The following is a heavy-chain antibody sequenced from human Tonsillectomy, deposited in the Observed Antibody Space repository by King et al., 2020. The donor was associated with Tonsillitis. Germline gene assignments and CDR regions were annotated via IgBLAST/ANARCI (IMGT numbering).Heavy chain of an antibody. CDR2: IDPSDSYT. Sequence: QLVQSATEVKKPGESLRISCKASGYFFTKYWISWVRQTPERGLEWMGRIDPSDSYTNYGPSFQGHVTISVDKSITTAFLEWSSLEASDTAIYFCARRSGIIRGNHDAFDVWGQGTLVAVSS. V-gene: IGHV5-10-1*03. CDR3: ARRSGIIRGNHDAFDV. D-gene: IGHD3-10*01. J-gene: IGHJ3*01. CDR1: GYFFTKYW.